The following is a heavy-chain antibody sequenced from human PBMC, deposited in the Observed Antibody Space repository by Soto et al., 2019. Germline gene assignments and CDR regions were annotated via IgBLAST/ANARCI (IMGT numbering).Heavy chain of an antibody. CDR2: IIPIFGTA. CDR1: GGTFSSYA. J-gene: IGHJ4*02. Sequence: QVQLVQSGAEVKKPGSSVKVSCKASGGTFSSYAISWVRQAPGQGLEWMGGIIPIFGTANYAQKFQGRVTITADISTSTAYMVLRHLGSGNTAVFFWAGEGGVGATSGWDWGQGTLVTVSS. V-gene: IGHV1-69*06. D-gene: IGHD1-26*01. CDR3: AGEGGVGATSGWD.